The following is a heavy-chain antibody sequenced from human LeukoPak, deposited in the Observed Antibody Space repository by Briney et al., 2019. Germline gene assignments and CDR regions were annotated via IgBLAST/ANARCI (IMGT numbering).Heavy chain of an antibody. CDR2: FDPEDGET. D-gene: IGHD3-10*01. V-gene: IGHV1-24*01. CDR1: GYTLTELS. Sequence: GASVKASCKVSGYTLTELSMHWVRQAPGKGLEWMGGFDPEDGETIYAQKFQGRVTMTEDTSTDTAYMELSSLRSEDTAVYYCALLMVRGVIGAFDIWGQGTMVTVSS. CDR3: ALLMVRGVIGAFDI. J-gene: IGHJ3*02.